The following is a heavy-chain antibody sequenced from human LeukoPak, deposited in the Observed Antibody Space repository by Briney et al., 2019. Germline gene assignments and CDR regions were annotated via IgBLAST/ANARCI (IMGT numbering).Heavy chain of an antibody. CDR2: ISGDGGST. CDR1: GFTSDDYA. Sequence: GGSLRLSCAASGFTSDDYAMHWVRQAPGKGLEWVSLISGDGGSTYYADSVKGRFTISRDNSKNSLYLQMNSLRTEDTALYYCAKIPYGVDYYGMDVWGQGTTVTVSS. D-gene: IGHD2-15*01. CDR3: AKIPYGVDYYGMDV. V-gene: IGHV3-43*02. J-gene: IGHJ6*02.